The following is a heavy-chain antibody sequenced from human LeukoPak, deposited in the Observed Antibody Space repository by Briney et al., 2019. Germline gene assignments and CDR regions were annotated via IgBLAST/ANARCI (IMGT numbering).Heavy chain of an antibody. J-gene: IGHJ4*02. CDR1: GYTFTHYA. CDR3: ARGYTKDMTSVTHFDY. CDR2: INTNTGNP. V-gene: IGHV7-4-1*02. D-gene: IGHD4-17*01. Sequence: ASVKVSCKASGYTFTHYAINWVRQAPGQGLEWMGWINTNTGNPTYAQGFTGRFVFSLDTSVSTAYLQISSLKAEDTAVYYCARGYTKDMTSVTHFDYWGQGTLVAVSS.